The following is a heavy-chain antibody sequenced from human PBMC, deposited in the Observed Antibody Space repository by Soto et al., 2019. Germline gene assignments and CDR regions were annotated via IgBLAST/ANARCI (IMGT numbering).Heavy chain of an antibody. Sequence: PSETLSLTCAVYGGSFSGYYWSWIRQPPGKGLEWIGEINHSGSTNYNPSLKSRVTISVDTSKNQFSLKLSSVTAADTAVYYCARGSWGGMDVWGQGTTVTVSS. D-gene: IGHD3-16*01. CDR3: ARGSWGGMDV. J-gene: IGHJ6*02. V-gene: IGHV4-34*01. CDR2: INHSGST. CDR1: GGSFSGYY.